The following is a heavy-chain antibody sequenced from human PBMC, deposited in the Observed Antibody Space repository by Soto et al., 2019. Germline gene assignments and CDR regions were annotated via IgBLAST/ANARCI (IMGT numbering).Heavy chain of an antibody. D-gene: IGHD3-22*01. J-gene: IGHJ4*02. V-gene: IGHV1-58*01. CDR1: GFTFTSSA. Sequence: ASVKVSCKASGFTFTSSAVQWVRQARGQRLEWIGWIVVGSGNTNYAQKFQERVTITRDMSTSTAYMELSSLRSEDTAVYYCAAGGYYYDSSGYTAGYWGQGTLVTVSS. CDR3: AAGGYYYDSSGYTAGY. CDR2: IVVGSGNT.